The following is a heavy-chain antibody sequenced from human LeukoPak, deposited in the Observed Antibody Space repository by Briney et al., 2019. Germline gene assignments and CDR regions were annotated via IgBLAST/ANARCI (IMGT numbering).Heavy chain of an antibody. V-gene: IGHV3-21*01. D-gene: IGHD3-16*01. CDR2: ISSSGSYI. CDR3: ARDGLLGGVPYYFDY. CDR1: GFTFSSYS. J-gene: IGHJ4*02. Sequence: GGSLRLSCAASGFTFSSYSMNWVRQAPGKGLEWVSSISSSGSYIYYADSVKGRFTISGDNAKNLLYLQMNSLRAEDTAVYYCARDGLLGGVPYYFDYWGQGTLVTVSS.